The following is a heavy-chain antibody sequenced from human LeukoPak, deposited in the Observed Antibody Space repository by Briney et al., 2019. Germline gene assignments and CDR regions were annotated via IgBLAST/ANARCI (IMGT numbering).Heavy chain of an antibody. CDR1: GFTFSSYS. CDR2: ISSTSSYI. J-gene: IGHJ4*02. CDR3: ARTDTAMAHFDY. Sequence: GGSLRLSCAASGFTFSSYSMNWVRQAPGKELEWVSSISSTSSYIYYADSLKGRFTISRDNAKNSLYLQMNSLRAEDTAVYYCARTDTAMAHFDYWGQGTLVTVSS. D-gene: IGHD5-18*01. V-gene: IGHV3-21*01.